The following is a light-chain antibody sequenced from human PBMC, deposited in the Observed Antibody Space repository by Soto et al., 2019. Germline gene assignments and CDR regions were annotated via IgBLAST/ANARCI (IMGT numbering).Light chain of an antibody. CDR2: WAS. CDR1: QSVLYSSNNKNY. J-gene: IGKJ3*01. V-gene: IGKV4-1*01. CDR3: QQYYSTPFT. Sequence: DIVMTQSPDSLAVSLGERATINCKSSQSVLYSSNNKNYLAWYQQKPGQPPKLLIYWASTRESGVPDRFIGSGSGKDFTLTISSLQAEDVAVYYCQQYYSTPFTFGPGAKVDIK.